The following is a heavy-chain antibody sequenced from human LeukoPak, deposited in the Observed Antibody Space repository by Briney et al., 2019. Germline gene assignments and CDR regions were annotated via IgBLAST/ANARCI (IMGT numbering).Heavy chain of an antibody. J-gene: IGHJ1*01. CDR1: GGTFSSYA. CDR3: ARTYYYGSGSSEYFQH. CDR2: IIPIFGTA. D-gene: IGHD3-10*01. V-gene: IGHV1-69*01. Sequence: SVKVSCKASGGTFSSYAISWVRQAPGQGLEWMGGIIPIFGTANYAQKFQGRVTITADESTSTAYMELSSLRSEDTAVYYCARTYYYGSGSSEYFQHWGQGTLATVSS.